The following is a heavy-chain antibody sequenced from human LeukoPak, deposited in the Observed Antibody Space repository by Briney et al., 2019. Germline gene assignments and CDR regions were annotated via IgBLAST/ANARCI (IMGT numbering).Heavy chain of an antibody. J-gene: IGHJ6*02. CDR1: GFTFSSYS. CDR3: ARGEAYYYDSSGYPGMDV. CDR2: ISSSSSTI. D-gene: IGHD3-22*01. V-gene: IGHV3-48*04. Sequence: GGSLRLSCAASGFTFSSYSMNWVRQAPGKGLEWVSYISSSSSTIYYADSVKGRFTISRDNAKNSLYLQMNSLRAEDTAVYYCARGEAYYYDSSGYPGMDVWGQGTTVTVSS.